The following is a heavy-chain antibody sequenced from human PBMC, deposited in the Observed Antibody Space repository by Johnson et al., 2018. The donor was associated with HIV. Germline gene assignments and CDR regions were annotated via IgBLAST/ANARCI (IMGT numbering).Heavy chain of an antibody. CDR3: AKVEREYSSSSWAFDI. CDR2: ISWNSGSI. Sequence: VESGGGVVQPGRSLRLSCAASGFTFSSYAMHWVRQAPGKGLEWVSGISWNSGSIGYADSVKGRFTISRDNAKNSLYLQMNSLRAEDTALYYCAKVEREYSSSSWAFDIWGQGTMVTVSS. D-gene: IGHD6-6*01. CDR1: GFTFSSYA. J-gene: IGHJ3*02. V-gene: IGHV3-9*01.